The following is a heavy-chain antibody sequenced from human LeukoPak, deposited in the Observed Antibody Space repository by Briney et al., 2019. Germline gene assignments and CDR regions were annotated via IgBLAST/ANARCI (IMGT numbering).Heavy chain of an antibody. D-gene: IGHD2-2*02. V-gene: IGHV1-46*01. CDR2: INPSGGST. CDR3: ARDLHLDIVVEPTATPLDY. J-gene: IGHJ4*02. CDR1: GYTFTGYY. Sequence: ASVKVSCKASGYTFTGYYMHWVRQAPGQGLEWMGIINPSGGSTRYAQKFQGRVTMTRDTSTSTVYMELSSLRSEDTAVYYCARDLHLDIVVEPTATPLDYWGQGTLVTVSS.